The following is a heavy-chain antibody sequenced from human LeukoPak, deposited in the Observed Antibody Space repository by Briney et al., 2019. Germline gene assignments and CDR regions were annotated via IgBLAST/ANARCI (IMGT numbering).Heavy chain of an antibody. V-gene: IGHV3-30*04. CDR2: ISYDGSYK. Sequence: GGSLRLSCAASGFTFSSFVMHWVRQAPGKGLEWVAIISYDGSYKYYADSVKGRFTISRDNSKNTLYLQVNSLRAEDTAVYYCARRESSGWYVDYWGQGTLVTVSS. CDR3: ARRESSGWYVDY. D-gene: IGHD6-19*01. J-gene: IGHJ4*02. CDR1: GFTFSSFV.